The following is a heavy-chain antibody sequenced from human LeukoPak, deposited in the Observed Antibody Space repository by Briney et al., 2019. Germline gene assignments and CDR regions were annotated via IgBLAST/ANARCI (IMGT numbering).Heavy chain of an antibody. D-gene: IGHD3-3*01. Sequence: SETLSLTCTVSGGSISSSSYYWGWIRQPPGKGLEWIGSIYYSGSTYYNPSLKSRVTISVDTSKNQFSLKLSSVTAADTAVYYCASQSRPVFGVVASSYQFDYWGQGALVTVSS. CDR3: ASQSRPVFGVVASSYQFDY. CDR1: GGSISSSSYY. J-gene: IGHJ4*02. CDR2: IYYSGST. V-gene: IGHV4-39*07.